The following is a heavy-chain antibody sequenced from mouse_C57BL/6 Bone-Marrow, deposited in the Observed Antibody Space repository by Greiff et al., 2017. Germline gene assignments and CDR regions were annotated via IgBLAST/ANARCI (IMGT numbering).Heavy chain of an antibody. V-gene: IGHV1-81*01. CDR3: GKGVYCGSSYGAY. CDR1: GYTFTSYG. Sequence: QVQLQQSGAELARPGASVKLSCKASGYTFTSYGISWVKQRTGQGLEWIGEIYPRSGNTYYNEKFKGKATLTADKSSSTAYMELRSLTSEDSAVYFCGKGVYCGSSYGAYWGTGTLVTVSA. D-gene: IGHD1-1*01. CDR2: IYPRSGNT. J-gene: IGHJ3*01.